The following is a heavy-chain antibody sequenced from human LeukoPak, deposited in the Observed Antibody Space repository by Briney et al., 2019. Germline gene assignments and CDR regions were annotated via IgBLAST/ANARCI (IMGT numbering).Heavy chain of an antibody. D-gene: IGHD6-6*01. CDR2: IYYSGST. CDR3: AHNHIDGSSSGAGAFDI. V-gene: IGHV4-31*03. CDR1: GGSISSGGYY. Sequence: SETLSLTCTVSGGSISSGGYYWSWIRQHPGKGLEWIGNIYYSGSTYYNPSLKSRVTISVDTSKNQFSLKLSSVTAADTAVYYCAHNHIDGSSSGAGAFDIWGQGTMVTVSS. J-gene: IGHJ3*02.